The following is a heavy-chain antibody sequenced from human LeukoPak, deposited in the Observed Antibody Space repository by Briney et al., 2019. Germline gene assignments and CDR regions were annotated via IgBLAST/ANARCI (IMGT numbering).Heavy chain of an antibody. CDR3: ARTTEGGYTYGYFYYYYMDV. CDR2: IKHSGTT. Sequence: SETLSLTCGVYGGSFSNYYWSWIRQPPGKGLEWIGEIKHSGTTNYNPSLESRVTISVDTSKNQFSLKLTSVTAADTAVYYCARTTEGGYTYGYFYYYYMDVWGKGTTVTISS. CDR1: GGSFSNYY. J-gene: IGHJ6*03. V-gene: IGHV4-34*01. D-gene: IGHD5-18*01.